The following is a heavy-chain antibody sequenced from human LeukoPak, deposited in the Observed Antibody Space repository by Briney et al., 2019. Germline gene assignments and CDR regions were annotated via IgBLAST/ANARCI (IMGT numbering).Heavy chain of an antibody. V-gene: IGHV1-18*01. Sequence: ASVKVSCKASGYTFTSYGISWVRQAPGQGLEWMGWISAYNGNTNYAQKLQGRVTMTTDTSTSTAYMELRSLRSEDTAVYYCASGLPLYSSSSPPYYFDYWGQGTLVTVSS. D-gene: IGHD6-6*01. CDR2: ISAYNGNT. CDR1: GYTFTSYG. CDR3: ASGLPLYSSSSPPYYFDY. J-gene: IGHJ4*02.